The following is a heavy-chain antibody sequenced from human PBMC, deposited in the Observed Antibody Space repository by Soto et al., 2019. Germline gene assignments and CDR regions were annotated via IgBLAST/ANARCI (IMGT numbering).Heavy chain of an antibody. V-gene: IGHV3-30*18. CDR1: GCTFSSYR. CDR3: AKDLGCSGGSCYGDYYGMDV. D-gene: IGHD2-15*01. J-gene: IGHJ6*02. Sequence: PGGSLRLSCAASGCTFSSYRMHWVRQAPGKGLEWVAVISYDGSNKYYADSVKGRFTISRDNSKNTLYLQMNSLRAEDTAVYYCAKDLGCSGGSCYGDYYGMDVWGQGTTVTVSS. CDR2: ISYDGSNK.